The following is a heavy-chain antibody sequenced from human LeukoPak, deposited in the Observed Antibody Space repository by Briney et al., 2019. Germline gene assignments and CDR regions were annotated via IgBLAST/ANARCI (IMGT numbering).Heavy chain of an antibody. CDR1: GFTFSSYS. D-gene: IGHD3-10*01. J-gene: IGHJ3*02. Sequence: GGSLRLSCAASGFTFSSYSMNWVRQAPGKGLEWVSSISSSSSYIYYADSVKGRFTISRDNAKNSLYLQMNSLRAEDTAVYYCARDHYGSGSAFDIWGQGAMVTVSS. CDR2: ISSSSSYI. CDR3: ARDHYGSGSAFDI. V-gene: IGHV3-21*01.